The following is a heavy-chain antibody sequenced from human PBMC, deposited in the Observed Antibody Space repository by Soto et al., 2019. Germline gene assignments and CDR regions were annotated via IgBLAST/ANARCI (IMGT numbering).Heavy chain of an antibody. V-gene: IGHV3-30*18. CDR1: GFTFSSYC. Sequence: AGGSLRLSCAASGFTFSSYCMHWVRQAPGKGLEWVAVISYDGSNKYYADSVKGRFTISRDNSKNTLYLQMNSLRAEDTAVYYCAKEGRTARKRVGWFDPWGQGTLVTVSS. D-gene: IGHD5-18*01. CDR3: AKEGRTARKRVGWFDP. J-gene: IGHJ5*02. CDR2: ISYDGSNK.